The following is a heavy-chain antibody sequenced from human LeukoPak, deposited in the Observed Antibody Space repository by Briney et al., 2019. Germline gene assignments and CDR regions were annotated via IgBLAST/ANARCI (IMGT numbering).Heavy chain of an antibody. J-gene: IGHJ3*01. V-gene: IGHV3-11*01. Sequence: GGSLRLSCAASGFTFSDYYMSWIRQAPGKGLEWVSYISSSGSTIYYADSVKGRFTISRDNAKNSLYLQINSLRAEDTAVYYCARSSYSSSSSVWGQGTMVTVSS. D-gene: IGHD6-6*01. CDR3: ARSSYSSSSSV. CDR1: GFTFSDYY. CDR2: ISSSGSTI.